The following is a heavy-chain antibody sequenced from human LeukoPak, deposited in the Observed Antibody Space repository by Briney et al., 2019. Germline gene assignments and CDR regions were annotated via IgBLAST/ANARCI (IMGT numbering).Heavy chain of an antibody. CDR3: AKGQGIAAAGTLNWFDP. D-gene: IGHD6-13*01. CDR1: GFTFSTYG. V-gene: IGHV3-33*06. Sequence: PGGSLRLSCAASGFTFSTYGMHWVRQAPGKGLEWVAVIWYDGSEKYYADSVKGRFTISRDNSKNTLYLQMNSLRAEDTAVYYCAKGQGIAAAGTLNWFDPWGQGTLVTVSS. CDR2: IWYDGSEK. J-gene: IGHJ5*02.